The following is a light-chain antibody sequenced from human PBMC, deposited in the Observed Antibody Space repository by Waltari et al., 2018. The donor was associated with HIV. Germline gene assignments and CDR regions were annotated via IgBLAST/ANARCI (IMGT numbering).Light chain of an antibody. V-gene: IGLV2-14*03. CDR2: DVT. Sequence: QSALTQPAAVSGSADQWLTISCSGTPHDLGGYNHVPWYQKPPGKVPKLIIYDVTYRPSGVSNRFSGSKSGNAASLTISGLQPEDEGDYFCASYKTAYTMVFGGGTRLTV. J-gene: IGLJ2*01. CDR3: ASYKTAYTMV. CDR1: PHDLGGYNH.